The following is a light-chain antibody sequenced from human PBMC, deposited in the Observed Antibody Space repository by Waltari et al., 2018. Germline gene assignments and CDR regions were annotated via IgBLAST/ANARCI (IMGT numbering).Light chain of an antibody. Sequence: DIQMTQSPSSLSASVGDTVTIVCRASQSISIYLNWYQQKPGKPPKLLIFSASSLQSGVPSRFSVSGSGTEFTLTITSLQPEDFATYFCQQSNIMGTFGPGTTVDIK. CDR2: SAS. V-gene: IGKV1-39*01. CDR3: QQSNIMGT. J-gene: IGKJ3*01. CDR1: QSISIY.